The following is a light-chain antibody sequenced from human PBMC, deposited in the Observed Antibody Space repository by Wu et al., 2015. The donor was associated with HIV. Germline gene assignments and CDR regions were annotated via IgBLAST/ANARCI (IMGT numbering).Light chain of an antibody. CDR3: QHYNKWPPSFT. J-gene: IGKJ3*01. CDR1: QSVSSN. CDR2: GTS. V-gene: IGKV3-15*01. Sequence: EKVMMQSPGNLSVSPGERATLSCRASQSVSSNLAWYQQKTGQAPRLLVSGTSTRATGIPARFSGSGSGTEFTLTISSLQSEDFAVYYCQHYNKWPPSFTFGPGTKVDI.